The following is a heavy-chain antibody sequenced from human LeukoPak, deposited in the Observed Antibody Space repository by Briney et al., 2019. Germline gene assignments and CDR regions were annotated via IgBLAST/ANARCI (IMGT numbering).Heavy chain of an antibody. CDR2: IIPIFGTA. V-gene: IGHV1-69*06. CDR3: ATVAAAPS. CDR1: GGTFSSYA. Sequence: SVKVSCKASGGTFSSYAISWVRQAPGQGLEWMGGIIPIFGTANYAQKFQGRVTMTEDTSTDTAYMELSSLRSEDTAVHYCATVAAAPSWGQGTMVTVSS. D-gene: IGHD6-13*01. J-gene: IGHJ3*01.